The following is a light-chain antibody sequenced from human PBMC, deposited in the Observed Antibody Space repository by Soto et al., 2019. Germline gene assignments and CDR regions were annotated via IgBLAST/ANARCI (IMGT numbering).Light chain of an antibody. CDR3: QQYNNWPPWT. CDR2: GAS. CDR1: QSVSSN. V-gene: IGKV3D-15*01. Sequence: ELVMTQSPATLSLSPGDRATLSCRGSQSVSSNLAWYQQKPGQAPRLLIYGASSRATGIPDRFSGSGSGTEFTLTISSLQSEDFAVYYCQQYNNWPPWTFGRGTKVDIK. J-gene: IGKJ1*01.